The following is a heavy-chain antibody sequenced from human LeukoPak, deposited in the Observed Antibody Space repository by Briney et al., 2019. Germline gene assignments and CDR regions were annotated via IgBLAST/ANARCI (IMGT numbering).Heavy chain of an antibody. CDR3: AIKAKGDY. V-gene: IGHV3-23*01. CDR1: GFTFGDYA. D-gene: IGHD3-10*01. Sequence: GGSLRLSCTASGFTFGDYAMSWVRQAPGKGLEWVSTINNSGGSTYYADSVKGRFTISRDNSKNTLYLQMNSLRAEDTAVYYSAIKAKGDYWGQGTLVTVSS. J-gene: IGHJ4*02. CDR2: INNSGGST.